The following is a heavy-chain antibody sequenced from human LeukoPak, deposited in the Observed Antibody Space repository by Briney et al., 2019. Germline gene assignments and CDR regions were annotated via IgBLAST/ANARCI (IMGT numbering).Heavy chain of an antibody. J-gene: IGHJ4*02. CDR1: GHTFTSYD. CDR3: ARATSVIAAHHY. D-gene: IGHD6-6*01. V-gene: IGHV1-8*01. Sequence: ASVKVSCKASGHTFTSYDINWVRQATGQGLEWMGWMNPNSGNTGYAQKFQGRVTMTRNTSISTAYMELRSLRSDDTAVYYCARATSVIAAHHYWGQGTLVTVSS. CDR2: MNPNSGNT.